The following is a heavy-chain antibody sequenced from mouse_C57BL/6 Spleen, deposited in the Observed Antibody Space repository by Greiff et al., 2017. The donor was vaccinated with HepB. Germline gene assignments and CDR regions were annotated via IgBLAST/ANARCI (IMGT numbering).Heavy chain of an antibody. CDR3: TRTGRKSDYAMDY. CDR2: IDPETGGT. Sequence: QVQLQQSGAELVRPGASVTLSCKASGYTFTDYEMHWVKQTPVHGLEWIGAIDPETGGTAYNQKFKGKAILTADKSSSTAYMELRSLTSEDSAVYYCTRTGRKSDYAMDYWGQGTSVTVSS. J-gene: IGHJ4*01. D-gene: IGHD1-3*01. V-gene: IGHV1-15*01. CDR1: GYTFTDYE.